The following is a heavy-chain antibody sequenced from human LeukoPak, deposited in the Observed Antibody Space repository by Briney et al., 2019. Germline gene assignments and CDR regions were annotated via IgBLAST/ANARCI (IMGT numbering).Heavy chain of an antibody. CDR2: INHSGST. CDR3: ARDYYGSGRAFDY. D-gene: IGHD3-10*01. V-gene: IGHV4-34*01. CDR1: GGSFSGYY. J-gene: IGHJ4*02. Sequence: SSETLSLTCAAYGGSFSGYYWSWIRQPPGKGLEWIGEINHSGSTNYNPSLKSRVTISVDTSKNQFSLKLCSVTAADTAVYYCARDYYGSGRAFDYWGQGTLVTVSS.